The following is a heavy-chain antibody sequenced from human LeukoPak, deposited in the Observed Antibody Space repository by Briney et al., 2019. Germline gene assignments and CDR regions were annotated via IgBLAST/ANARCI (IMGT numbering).Heavy chain of an antibody. J-gene: IGHJ3*02. CDR1: AFTFSSYT. V-gene: IGHV3-48*02. CDR2: ISGSSSSI. D-gene: IGHD1-26*01. CDR3: ARARYSGNYYGAFDI. Sequence: GGSLRLSCAASAFTFSSYTMNWVRQAPGKGLEWVSYISGSSSSIYYAGAVRGRFTISRDNAKNSLFLQMSSLRDEDTALYYCARARYSGNYYGAFDIWGQGTLVTVSS.